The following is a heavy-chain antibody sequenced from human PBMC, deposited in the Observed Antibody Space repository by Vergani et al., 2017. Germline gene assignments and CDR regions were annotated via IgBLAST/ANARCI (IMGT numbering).Heavy chain of an antibody. D-gene: IGHD4-11*01. CDR2: IDHTGRP. J-gene: IGHJ6*03. V-gene: IGHV4-34*01. CDR1: GGSFTSYH. Sequence: QVQLQQWGGGLLKPSETLSLTCVVNGGSFTSYHWTWIRQSPGEGLEWVGDIDHTGRPDYNPSLKSRLTMSLDKSRNQFPLTPNSVTATDTAIYFCARVNTETNGQLYYNYYMDVWGQGTAVTVS. CDR3: ARVNTETNGQLYYNYYMDV.